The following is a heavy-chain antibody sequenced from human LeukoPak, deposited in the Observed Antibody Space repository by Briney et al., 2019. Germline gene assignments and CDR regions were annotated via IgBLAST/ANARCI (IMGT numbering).Heavy chain of an antibody. CDR3: ARGDGDYGWFDP. V-gene: IGHV4-59*01. J-gene: IGHJ5*02. D-gene: IGHD4-17*01. CDR2: IYYSGST. Sequence: SETLSLTCTVSGGSISSYYWSWIRQPPGKGLEWIGYIYYSGSTNYNPSLKSRVTISVDTSKNHFSLKLSSVTAADTAVYYCARGDGDYGWFDPWGQGTLVTVSS. CDR1: GGSISSYY.